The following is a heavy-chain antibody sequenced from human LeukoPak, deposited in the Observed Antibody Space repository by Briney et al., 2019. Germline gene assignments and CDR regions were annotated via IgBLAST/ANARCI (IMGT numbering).Heavy chain of an antibody. CDR3: ARTQTPDS. D-gene: IGHD2-15*01. CDR1: GGSISSGSHY. V-gene: IGHV4-39*01. Sequence: PSETLSLTCTVSGGSISSGSHYWAWIRQPPGKGLEWIGTICYSGNTYYNPSLKSRVTISVDTSKNQFSLKVNSVTAADTAVYYCARTQTPDSWGQGTLVTVSS. CDR2: ICYSGNT. J-gene: IGHJ4*02.